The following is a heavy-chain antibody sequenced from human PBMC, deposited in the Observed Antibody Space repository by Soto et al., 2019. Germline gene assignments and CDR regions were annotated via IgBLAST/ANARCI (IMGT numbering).Heavy chain of an antibody. D-gene: IGHD5-12*01. CDR2: ISAYNGKT. CDR1: GYTFTSYG. Sequence: QVQLVQSGGEVKKPGASVKLSCTASGYTFTSYGISWVRQAPGQGLEWMGWISAYNGKTNYATNVQGRVTMTTDTATRTAYMDLRSLRSDDTAVYYCAKGGDVNYYHGMDVWGQGTTVTVSS. J-gene: IGHJ6*02. CDR3: AKGGDVNYYHGMDV. V-gene: IGHV1-18*01.